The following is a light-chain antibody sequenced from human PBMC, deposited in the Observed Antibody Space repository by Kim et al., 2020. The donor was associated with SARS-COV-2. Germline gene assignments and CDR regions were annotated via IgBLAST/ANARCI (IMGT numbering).Light chain of an antibody. V-gene: IGKV3-11*01. CDR3: QQRSSWPIT. J-gene: IGKJ5*01. Sequence: EIVLTQSPATLSLSPGETATLSCGASQTLGRTLAWYQQKPGQAPRLPIFDVSNRAPGIPARFSGSGSGTDFTLTINSLEPEDFAHYYCQQRSSWPITFGQGTRLEIK. CDR1: QTLGRT. CDR2: DVS.